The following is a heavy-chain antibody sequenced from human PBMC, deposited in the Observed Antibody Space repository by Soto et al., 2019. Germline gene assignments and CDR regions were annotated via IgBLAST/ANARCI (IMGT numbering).Heavy chain of an antibody. CDR3: ARFGVVLGSWRSPINWFDP. CDR1: GGTFSSYA. CDR2: IIPIFGTA. J-gene: IGHJ5*02. Sequence: SVKVSCKASGGTFSSYAISWVRQAPGQGLEWVGGIIPIFGTANYAQKFQGRVTITADKSTSTAYMELSSLRSEDTATYYCARFGVVLGSWRSPINWFDPWGQGTLVTVSS. V-gene: IGHV1-69*06. D-gene: IGHD3-3*01.